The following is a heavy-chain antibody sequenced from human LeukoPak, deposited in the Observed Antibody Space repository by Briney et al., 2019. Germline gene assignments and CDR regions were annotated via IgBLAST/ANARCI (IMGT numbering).Heavy chain of an antibody. J-gene: IGHJ6*02. CDR3: ATQRGYCSSTSCSYYGMDV. CDR1: GFTFSSYG. Sequence: GRSLRLSCAASGFTFSSYGMHWVRQGPGKGLEWVAVIWYDGSNKYYADSVKGRFTISIDNSKNTLYLQMNSLRAEDTAVYYCATQRGYCSSTSCSYYGMDVWGQGTTVTVSS. CDR2: IWYDGSNK. D-gene: IGHD2-2*01. V-gene: IGHV3-33*01.